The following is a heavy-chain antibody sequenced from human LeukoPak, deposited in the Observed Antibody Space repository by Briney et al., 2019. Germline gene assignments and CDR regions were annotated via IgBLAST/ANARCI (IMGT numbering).Heavy chain of an antibody. D-gene: IGHD3-16*01. CDR2: IYYSGST. CDR1: GGSISSSSYY. V-gene: IGHV4-39*01. J-gene: IGHJ4*02. Sequence: PSETLSLTCTVSGGSISSSSYYWGWIRQPLGKGLEWIGSIYYSGSTYYNPSLKSRVTISVDTSKNQFSLKLSSVTAADTAVYYCASLFNDYVWGSYSLDWGQGTLVTVSS. CDR3: ASLFNDYVWGSYSLD.